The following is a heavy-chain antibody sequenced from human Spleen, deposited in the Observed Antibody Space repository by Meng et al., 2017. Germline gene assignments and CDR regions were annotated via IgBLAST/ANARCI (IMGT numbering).Heavy chain of an antibody. CDR1: GLSLKTNGMG. V-gene: IGHV2-5*02. D-gene: IGHD1-26*01. J-gene: IGHJ4*02. CDR3: AHRPQPGTYFDY. CDR2: IFWDGNK. Sequence: QITLKESVPPLVKPTQTLTLTCTFSGLSLKTNGMGVGWIRQAPGKALEWLAIIFWDGNKRYSPSLQGRLTITKDTSKNQVVLTMTNMDPVDTATFYCAHRPQPGTYFDYWGLGTLVTVSS.